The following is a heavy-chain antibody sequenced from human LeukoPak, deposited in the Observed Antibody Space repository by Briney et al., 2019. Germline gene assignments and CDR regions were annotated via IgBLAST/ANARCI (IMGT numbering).Heavy chain of an antibody. J-gene: IGHJ6*04. CDR2: IYYSGSI. Sequence: SETLSLTCTVSGGSISSYYWSWIRQPPGKGLEWIGYIYYSGSINYNPSLKSRVTISVDTSKNQSSLKLSSVTAADTAVYYCARDAGYYGSGSLDVWGKGTTVTVSS. CDR3: ARDAGYYGSGSLDV. V-gene: IGHV4-59*01. D-gene: IGHD3-10*01. CDR1: GGSISSYY.